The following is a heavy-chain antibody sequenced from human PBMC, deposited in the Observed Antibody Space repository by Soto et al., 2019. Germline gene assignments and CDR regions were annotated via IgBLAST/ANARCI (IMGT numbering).Heavy chain of an antibody. J-gene: IGHJ4*02. CDR3: ARTSGSYYEDYFDY. CDR2: ISSSGSTI. D-gene: IGHD1-26*01. CDR1: GFTFSSYE. Sequence: PGGSLRLSCAASGFTFSSYEMSWVRQAPGKGLEWVSYISSSGSTIYYADSVKGRFTISRDNAKNSLYLQMNSLRAEATAVYYCARTSGSYYEDYFDYWGQGTLVTVSS. V-gene: IGHV3-48*03.